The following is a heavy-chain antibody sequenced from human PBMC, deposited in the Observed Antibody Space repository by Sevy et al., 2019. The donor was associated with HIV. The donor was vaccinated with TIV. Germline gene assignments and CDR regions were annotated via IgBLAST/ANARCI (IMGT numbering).Heavy chain of an antibody. V-gene: IGHV3-30*03. D-gene: IGHD6-13*01. CDR3: ARDSGYSINWYPAY. CDR1: GFTFSSHG. CDR2: ISYDASYK. J-gene: IGHJ4*02. Sequence: GGSLRLSCAASGFTFSSHGMHWVRQAPGKGLEWVAVISYDASYKSYGDSVKGRFTISRDDSKNTLYLQMNSLRPEDTAVYYCARDSGYSINWYPAYWGQGTLVTVSS.